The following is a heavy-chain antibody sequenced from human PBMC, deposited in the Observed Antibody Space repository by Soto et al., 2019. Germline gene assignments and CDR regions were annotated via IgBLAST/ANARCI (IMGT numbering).Heavy chain of an antibody. D-gene: IGHD3-22*01. CDR1: GGTFSSYA. CDR3: ARLIQWFPPHYGMDV. V-gene: IGHV1-69*01. J-gene: IGHJ6*02. CDR2: IIPIFGTA. Sequence: QVQLVQSGAEVKKPGSSVKVSCKASGGTFSSYAISWVRQARGQGLEWMGGIIPIFGTANYAQKFQGRVTVTADESTSTAYMELSSLRSEDTAVYYCARLIQWFPPHYGMDVWGQATTVTVSS.